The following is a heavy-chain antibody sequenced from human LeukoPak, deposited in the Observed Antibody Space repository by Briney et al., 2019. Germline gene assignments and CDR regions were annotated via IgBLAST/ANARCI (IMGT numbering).Heavy chain of an antibody. CDR1: GGSISSSSYY. D-gene: IGHD3-22*01. J-gene: IGHJ4*02. CDR3: ARHPNPYYYDSSGYPFDY. V-gene: IGHV4-39*01. CDR2: IYYSGST. Sequence: SETLSLTCTVSGGSISSSSYYWGWIRQPPGKGLEWIGSIYYSGSTYYNPSLKSRVTISVGTSKNQFSLKLSSVTAADTAVYYCARHPNPYYYDSSGYPFDYWGQGTLVTVSS.